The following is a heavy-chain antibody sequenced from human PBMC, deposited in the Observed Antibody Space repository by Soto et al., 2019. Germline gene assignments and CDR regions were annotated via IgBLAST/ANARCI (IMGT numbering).Heavy chain of an antibody. D-gene: IGHD4-17*01. CDR2: ISHNGDYT. CDR1: GLNFGLSF. J-gene: IGHJ4*02. Sequence: GGSLRLSCATSGLNFGLSFMIWMRQPPGRGLEWVSFISHNGDYTNYADPVRGRFTISRDNDRSSIYLQMNSLRADDSAIYYCANIHYGSLDHWGQGTVVTVSS. CDR3: ANIHYGSLDH. V-gene: IGHV3-11*06.